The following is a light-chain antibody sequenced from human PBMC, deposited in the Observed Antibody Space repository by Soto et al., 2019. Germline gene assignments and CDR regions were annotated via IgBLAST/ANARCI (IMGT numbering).Light chain of an antibody. Sequence: EILLTQSPATLSLFLGDRATLSCRATQSVGSKYLAWYQQKPSQAPSLLIYIASRRATGIPYRFSGSGFGTDFTLTISRLEPEDFAVYYCQQYDTSPLTFGQGTRVEIK. J-gene: IGKJ1*01. CDR2: IAS. V-gene: IGKV3-20*01. CDR3: QQYDTSPLT. CDR1: QSVGSKY.